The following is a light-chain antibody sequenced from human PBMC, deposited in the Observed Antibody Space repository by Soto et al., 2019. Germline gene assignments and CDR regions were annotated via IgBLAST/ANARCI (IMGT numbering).Light chain of an antibody. CDR1: QSINSD. J-gene: IGKJ1*01. CDR3: QQRSNWPKT. V-gene: IGKV3-11*01. CDR2: GAS. Sequence: EIVMTQSPATLSVSPGETTRLSCRASQSINSDVAWYQQKVGQTPRLLIHGASTRPTGIAARFSGSGSGTDFTLTISSLEPEDFAVYYCQQRSNWPKTFGQGTKVDIK.